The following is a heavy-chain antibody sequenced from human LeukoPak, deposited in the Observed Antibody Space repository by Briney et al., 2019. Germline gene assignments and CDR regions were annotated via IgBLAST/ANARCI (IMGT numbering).Heavy chain of an antibody. Sequence: ASVKVSCKASGGTFSSYAISWVRQAPGQGLEWMGGIIPIFGTANYAQKFQGRVTITADKSTSTAYMELSSLRSEDTAVYYCARPYGSGSYYYYMDVWGKGTTVTISS. CDR1: GGTFSSYA. D-gene: IGHD3-10*01. V-gene: IGHV1-69*06. CDR3: ARPYGSGSYYYYMDV. J-gene: IGHJ6*03. CDR2: IIPIFGTA.